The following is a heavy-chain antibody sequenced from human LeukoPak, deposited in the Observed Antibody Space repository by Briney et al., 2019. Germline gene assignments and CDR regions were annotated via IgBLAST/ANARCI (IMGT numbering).Heavy chain of an antibody. CDR1: GFTFSSYA. CDR2: ISSNGGST. CDR3: ARVPPPTIAAAGHYYYYGMDV. J-gene: IGHJ6*02. D-gene: IGHD6-13*01. Sequence: PGRSLRLSCAASGFTFSSYAMHWVRQAPGKGLEYVSAISSNGGSTYYANSMKGRFTISRDNSKNTLYLQMGSLRAEDMAVYYCARVPPPTIAAAGHYYYYGMDVWGQGTTVTVSS. V-gene: IGHV3-64*01.